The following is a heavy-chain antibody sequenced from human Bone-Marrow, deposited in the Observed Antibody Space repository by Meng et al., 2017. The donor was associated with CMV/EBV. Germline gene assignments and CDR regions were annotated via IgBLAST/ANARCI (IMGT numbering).Heavy chain of an antibody. CDR1: GGSFSGYY. D-gene: IGHD3-22*01. CDR2: INHSGST. J-gene: IGHJ5*02. CDR3: SRTNTYNDDSSGYSLYWFDP. Sequence: GSLRLSCAVYGGSFSGYYWSWIRQPPGKGLEWIGEINHSGSTNYNPSLKSRVTISIATSKNQFSLKLSPVTAADTAVYYCSRTNTYNDDSSGYSLYWFDPWGQGTLVTVSS. V-gene: IGHV4-34*01.